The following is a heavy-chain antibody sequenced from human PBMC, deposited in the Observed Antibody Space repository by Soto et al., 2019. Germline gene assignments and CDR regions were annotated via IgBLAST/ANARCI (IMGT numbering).Heavy chain of an antibody. Sequence: GESLKISCKGSGYSFTSYWIGWVRQMPGKGLEWMGIIYPGDSDTRYSPSFQGQVTISADKSISTAYLQWSSLKASDTAMYYWARRMVIIDQYYYYYYMDVWGKGTTVTVSS. CDR1: GYSFTSYW. CDR2: IYPGDSDT. CDR3: ARRMVIIDQYYYYYYMDV. V-gene: IGHV5-51*01. J-gene: IGHJ6*03. D-gene: IGHD3-3*01.